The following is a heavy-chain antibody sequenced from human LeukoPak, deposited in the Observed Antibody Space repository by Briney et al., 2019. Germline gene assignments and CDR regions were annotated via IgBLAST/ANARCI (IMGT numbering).Heavy chain of an antibody. V-gene: IGHV4-30-4*01. J-gene: IGHJ2*01. D-gene: IGHD4-17*01. CDR1: GGSISSGDYY. CDR3: ARDDYGETIGYFDL. CDR2: IYYSGST. Sequence: PSETLSLTCTVSGGSISSGDYYWSWIRQPPGKGLEWIGYIYYSGSTYYNPSLKSRVTISVDTSKNQFSLKLSSVTAADTAVYYCARDDYGETIGYFDLWGRGTLVTVSS.